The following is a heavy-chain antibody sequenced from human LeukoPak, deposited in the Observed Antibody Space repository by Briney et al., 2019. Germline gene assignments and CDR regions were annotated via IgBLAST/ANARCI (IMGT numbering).Heavy chain of an antibody. D-gene: IGHD3-10*01. CDR3: ARGGITIRVDAFDI. Sequence: EGSLRLSCAASGFTVSNNYMTWVRQAPGKGLEWVSVIYNNANTYYADSVKGRFTISRDISKNTLYLQMNSLRAEDTAVYYCARGGITIRVDAFDIWGQGTMVTVSS. V-gene: IGHV3-53*01. J-gene: IGHJ3*02. CDR2: IYNNANT. CDR1: GFTVSNNY.